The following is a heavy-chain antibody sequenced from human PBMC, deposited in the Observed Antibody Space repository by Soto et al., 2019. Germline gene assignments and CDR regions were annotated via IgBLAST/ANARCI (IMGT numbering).Heavy chain of an antibody. Sequence: ASVKVSCKPSGYTFTDYYIHWVRQAPGQGLEWMGWVNPNSGGTHYAQKFQGRVTMSRDTSITTAYMELSRLRSDDTALYYCARGDNTMYDFWGQGTLVTVSS. CDR1: GYTFTDYY. CDR3: ARGDNTMYDF. CDR2: VNPNSGGT. J-gene: IGHJ4*02. V-gene: IGHV1-2*02. D-gene: IGHD1-1*01.